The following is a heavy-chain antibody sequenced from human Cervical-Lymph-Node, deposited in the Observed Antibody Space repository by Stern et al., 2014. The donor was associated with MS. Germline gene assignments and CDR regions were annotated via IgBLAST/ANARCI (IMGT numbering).Heavy chain of an antibody. D-gene: IGHD7-27*01. CDR3: ARDMGTSYFFYGMDV. CDR1: GFTFEDYA. CDR2: INWNSGTI. J-gene: IGHJ6*02. V-gene: IGHV3-9*01. Sequence: EVQLVESGGGLLQPGRSLRLSCVASGFTFEDYAMHWVRQAPGKGLEWVSGINWNSGTIGYADSVRGRFTISRDNAKNSLYLQVNSLRAEDTALYYCARDMGTSYFFYGMDVWGQGTMVTVSS.